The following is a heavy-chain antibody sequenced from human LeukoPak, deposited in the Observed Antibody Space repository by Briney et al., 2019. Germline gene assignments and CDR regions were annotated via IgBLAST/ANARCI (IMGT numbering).Heavy chain of an antibody. CDR3: ARVGYSSGWYYFDY. Sequence: GGSLRLSCAASGFTFSSYAMSWVRQAPGKGLEWVAVISYDGSNKYYADSVKGRFTISRDNSKNTLYLQMNSLRAEDTAVYYCARVGYSSGWYYFDYWGQGTLVTVSS. CDR2: ISYDGSNK. V-gene: IGHV3-30*03. J-gene: IGHJ4*02. CDR1: GFTFSSYA. D-gene: IGHD6-19*01.